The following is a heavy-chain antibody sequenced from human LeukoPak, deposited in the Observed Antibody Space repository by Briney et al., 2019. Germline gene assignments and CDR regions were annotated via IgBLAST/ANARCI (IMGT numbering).Heavy chain of an antibody. D-gene: IGHD3-3*01. J-gene: IGHJ5*02. Sequence: SETLSLTCTVSGGSISSSSYYWGWIRQPPGKGLEWIGSIYSSGSTYYNPSLKSRVTISVDTSKNQFSLKLSSVTAADTAVYYCARVRLYYDFWSGYSTSHWFDPWGQGTLVTVSS. CDR1: GGSISSSSYY. CDR3: ARVRLYYDFWSGYSTSHWFDP. V-gene: IGHV4-39*07. CDR2: IYSSGST.